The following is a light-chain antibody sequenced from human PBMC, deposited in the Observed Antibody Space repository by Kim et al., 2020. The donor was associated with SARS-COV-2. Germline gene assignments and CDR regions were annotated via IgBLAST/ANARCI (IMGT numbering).Light chain of an antibody. CDR2: AAS. J-gene: IGKJ1*01. CDR3: QKYNIAPLT. V-gene: IGKV1-27*01. Sequence: DIQMTQSPSSLSASVGDRVNTNCRASQGICNYLAWYQQKPGKLPELLIYAASALQLGVPLRFSGSGSGTDFTLTINSLQPEDVATYFCQKYNIAPLTFGQGTKLDIK. CDR1: QGICNY.